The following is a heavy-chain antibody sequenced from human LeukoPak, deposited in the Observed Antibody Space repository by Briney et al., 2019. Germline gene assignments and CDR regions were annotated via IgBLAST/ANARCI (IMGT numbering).Heavy chain of an antibody. J-gene: IGHJ3*02. Sequence: PGGSLRLSCAASGFTFSTFGMNWVRQAPGKGLEWVSSISSSSSYIYYADSVKGRFTISRDNAKNSLYLQMNSLRAEDTAVYYCARDSGGQGAFDIWGQGTMVTVSS. V-gene: IGHV3-21*01. CDR2: ISSSSSYI. D-gene: IGHD1-1*01. CDR3: ARDSGGQGAFDI. CDR1: GFTFSTFG.